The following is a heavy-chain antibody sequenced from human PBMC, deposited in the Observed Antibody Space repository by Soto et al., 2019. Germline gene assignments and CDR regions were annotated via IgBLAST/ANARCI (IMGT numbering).Heavy chain of an antibody. CDR2: IVVGSGNT. CDR3: AADQYYYDSSGYDAFDI. Sequence: SVKVSFKASGFTFTSSAVHWVRQARGQRLEWIGWIVVGSGNTNYAQKFQERVTITRDMSTSTAYMELSSLRSEDTAVYYCAADQYYYDSSGYDAFDIWGQGTMVT. V-gene: IGHV1-58*01. D-gene: IGHD3-22*01. J-gene: IGHJ3*02. CDR1: GFTFTSSA.